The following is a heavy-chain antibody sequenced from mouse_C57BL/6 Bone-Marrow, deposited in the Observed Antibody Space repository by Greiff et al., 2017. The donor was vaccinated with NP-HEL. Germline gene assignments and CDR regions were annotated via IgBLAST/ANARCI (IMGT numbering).Heavy chain of an antibody. D-gene: IGHD1-1*01. Sequence: EVMLVESGGGLVQPGGSLKLSCAASGFTFSDYYMYWVRQTPEKRLEWVAYISNGGGSTYYPDTVKGRFTISRDNAKNTLYLQMSRLKSEDTAMYYCARHYGSSSAWFAYWGQGTLVTVSA. V-gene: IGHV5-12*01. CDR3: ARHYGSSSAWFAY. CDR2: ISNGGGST. J-gene: IGHJ3*01. CDR1: GFTFSDYY.